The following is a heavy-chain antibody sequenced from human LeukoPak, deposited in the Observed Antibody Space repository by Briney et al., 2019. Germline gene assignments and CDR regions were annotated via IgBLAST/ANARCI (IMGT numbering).Heavy chain of an antibody. V-gene: IGHV3-15*01. Sequence: GGSLRLSCAASGFTVSSNFMSWVRQAPGKGLEWVGRIKSKTDGGTTDYAAPVKGRFTISRDDSKNTLYLQMNSLKTEDTAVYYCTTSITMVRGPFDYWGQGTLVTVSS. CDR3: TTSITMVRGPFDY. J-gene: IGHJ4*02. D-gene: IGHD3-10*01. CDR1: GFTVSSNF. CDR2: IKSKTDGGTT.